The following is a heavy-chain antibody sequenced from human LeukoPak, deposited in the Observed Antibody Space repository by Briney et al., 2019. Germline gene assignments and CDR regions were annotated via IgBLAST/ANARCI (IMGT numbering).Heavy chain of an antibody. Sequence: SVKVSCKASGGTFSSYAISWVRQAPGQGLEWMGGVIPIFGTANYAQKFQGRVTITTDESTSTAYMELSSLRSEDTAVYYCASGTTVVTRSSWCYYYMDVWGKGTTVTVSS. CDR2: VIPIFGTA. V-gene: IGHV1-69*05. CDR1: GGTFSSYA. J-gene: IGHJ6*03. D-gene: IGHD4-23*01. CDR3: ASGTTVVTRSSWCYYYMDV.